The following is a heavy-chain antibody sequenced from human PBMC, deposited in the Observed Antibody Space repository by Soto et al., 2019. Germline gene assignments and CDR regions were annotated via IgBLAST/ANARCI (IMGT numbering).Heavy chain of an antibody. CDR2: IYYSGST. J-gene: IGHJ4*02. V-gene: IGHV4-39*01. Sequence: SETLSLTCTVSGGSISSSSYYWGWIRQPPGKGLEWIGSIYYSGSTYYNPSLKSRVTISVDTSKNQFSLKLSSVTAADTAVYYCARHEATPTVTTNVDYWGQGTLVTVSS. D-gene: IGHD4-4*01. CDR3: ARHEATPTVTTNVDY. CDR1: GGSISSSSYY.